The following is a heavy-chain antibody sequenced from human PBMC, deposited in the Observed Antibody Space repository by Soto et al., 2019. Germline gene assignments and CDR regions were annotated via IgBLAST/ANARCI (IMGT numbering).Heavy chain of an antibody. CDR2: IYYSGST. D-gene: IGHD5-18*01. J-gene: IGHJ5*02. V-gene: IGHV4-39*01. Sequence: QLQLQESGPRLVKPSETLSLTCTVSGGSISNNNYYWGWVRQPPGNGLEWIGTIYYSGSTYYDPSFRGRVTLCVDSSKNQFSLKLSSVTAADTAVYYCAGRPLTWILDWFVPWGQGTQVSVSS. CDR1: GGSISNNNYY. CDR3: AGRPLTWILDWFVP.